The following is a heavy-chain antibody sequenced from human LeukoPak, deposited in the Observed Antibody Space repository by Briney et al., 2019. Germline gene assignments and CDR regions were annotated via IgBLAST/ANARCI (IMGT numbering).Heavy chain of an antibody. J-gene: IGHJ2*01. Sequence: SVKVSCKASGGTFSSYAISWVRQAPGQGLEWMGGIIPIFGTANYAQKFQGRVTITADESTSTAYMELSSLRSEDTAVYYCARESLAKDGYNYYWYFDLWGRGTLVTVSS. D-gene: IGHD5-24*01. CDR2: IIPIFGTA. CDR1: GGTFSSYA. V-gene: IGHV1-69*13. CDR3: ARESLAKDGYNYYWYFDL.